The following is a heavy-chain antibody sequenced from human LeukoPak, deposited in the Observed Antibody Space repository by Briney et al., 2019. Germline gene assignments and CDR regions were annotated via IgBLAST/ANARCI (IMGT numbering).Heavy chain of an antibody. V-gene: IGHV4-39*01. CDR2: IYYSGST. CDR3: ASRRGSFDAFDI. J-gene: IGHJ3*02. Sequence: SGTLSLPCTVSGGSISSYNYYWGWIRQPPGKGLEWIGSIYYSGSTYYNPSLKSRVAISVDTSKNQYSLKLSSVTAADTAVYYCASRRGSFDAFDIWGQGTMVTVSS. CDR1: GGSISSYNYY. D-gene: IGHD3-10*01.